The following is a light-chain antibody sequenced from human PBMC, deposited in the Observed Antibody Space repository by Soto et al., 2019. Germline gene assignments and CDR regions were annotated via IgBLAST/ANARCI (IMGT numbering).Light chain of an antibody. CDR3: SAYTTRSTLV. Sequence: QSALTQPASVSGSPGQSITISCSGTSRDVGAYNLVSWYQQHPGKAPKLLIYGVRNRPSGISFRFSGSRSGNTASLTISGLLAEDEADYYCSAYTTRSTLVFGGGTKVTVL. CDR1: SRDVGAYNL. V-gene: IGLV2-14*01. J-gene: IGLJ2*01. CDR2: GVR.